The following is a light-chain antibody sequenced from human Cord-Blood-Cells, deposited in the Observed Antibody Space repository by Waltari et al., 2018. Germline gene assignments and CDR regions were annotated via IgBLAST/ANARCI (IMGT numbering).Light chain of an antibody. V-gene: IGLV1-47*01. CDR1: SSNIGSNY. Sequence: QSVLTQPPSASGTPGQRVTISCSGSSSNIGSNYVYWYQQLPGTAPKLLLYRNNPRPSGVPDRFSGSKSGTSASLAISGLRSEDEADYYCAAWDDSLSGLFGGGTKLTVL. CDR3: AAWDDSLSGL. J-gene: IGLJ2*01. CDR2: RNN.